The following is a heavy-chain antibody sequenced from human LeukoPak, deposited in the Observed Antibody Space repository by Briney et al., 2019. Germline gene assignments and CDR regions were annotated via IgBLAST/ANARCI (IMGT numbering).Heavy chain of an antibody. J-gene: IGHJ3*02. V-gene: IGHV6-1*01. CDR1: GDSVSSKNAA. CDR2: TYYRSKWYN. CDR3: ARQGNWGLGNAFDI. D-gene: IGHD7-27*01. Sequence: SQTLSLTCAISGDSVSSKNAAWNWIRQSPSRGLEWLGRTYYRSKWYNDYAVSVKSRITINPDSSKNQFSLQLNSVTAEDTAVYYCARQGNWGLGNAFDIWGQGTMVTVSS.